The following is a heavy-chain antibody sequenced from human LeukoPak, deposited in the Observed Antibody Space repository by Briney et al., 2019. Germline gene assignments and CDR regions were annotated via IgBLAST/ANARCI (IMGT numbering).Heavy chain of an antibody. CDR2: ISGGSSGST. V-gene: IGHV3-23*01. Sequence: GGSLRLSCAASGFTFSGYAKSWVRQAPGKGLEWVSTISGGSSGSTYYADSVKGRFTISRDSSKNTLFLQMNSLRAEDTAVYYCAKAASRFWDCTGGSCSGYFFDYRAQGTLVTVSS. CDR3: AKAASRFWDCTGGSCSGYFFDY. D-gene: IGHD2-15*01. J-gene: IGHJ4*02. CDR1: GFTFSGYA.